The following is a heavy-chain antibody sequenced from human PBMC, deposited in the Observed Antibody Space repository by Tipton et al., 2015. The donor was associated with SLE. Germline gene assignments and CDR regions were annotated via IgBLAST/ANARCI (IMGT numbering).Heavy chain of an antibody. CDR1: GFTFSSYS. V-gene: IGHV3-49*04. D-gene: IGHD2-8*02. Sequence: SLRLSCAASGFTFSSYSMYWVRQVPGKGLEWVGFIRSKGDGGTTEYAASVKGRFTISRDASKSTAYLQMNSLKTEDTAVYYCTRECTGDVCYMHYYGMDVWSHGTTVTVS. CDR3: TRECTGDVCYMHYYGMDV. J-gene: IGHJ6*02. CDR2: IRSKGDGGTT.